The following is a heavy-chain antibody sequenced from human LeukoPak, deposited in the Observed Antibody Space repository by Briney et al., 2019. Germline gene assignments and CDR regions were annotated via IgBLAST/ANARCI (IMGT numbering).Heavy chain of an antibody. V-gene: IGHV4-59*01. CDR1: AGSISNYY. J-gene: IGHJ6*03. D-gene: IGHD3-22*01. CDR2: IHYSGST. Sequence: SETLSLTCTVSAGSISNYYWTWIRQPPGKGLEWIGCIHYSGSTNHNPSLKSGISMSVETSTISISLSLRTVTTSDTAIYYCARAYDSRRRGYNYYDMDDWGKGTTVTVSS. CDR3: ARAYDSRRRGYNYYDMDD.